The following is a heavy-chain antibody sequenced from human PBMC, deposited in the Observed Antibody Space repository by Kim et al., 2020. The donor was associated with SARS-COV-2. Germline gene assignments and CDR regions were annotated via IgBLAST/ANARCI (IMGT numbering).Heavy chain of an antibody. CDR1: GFTVSSNY. Sequence: GGSLRLSCAASGFTVSSNYMSWVRQAPGKGLEWVSVIYSGGSTYYADSVKGRFTISRDNSKNTLYLQMNSLRAEDTAVYYCARAKVRDEITIFGVVINTVDAFDICGQGTMVTVSS. D-gene: IGHD3-3*01. V-gene: IGHV3-66*01. CDR2: IYSGGST. J-gene: IGHJ3*02. CDR3: ARAKVRDEITIFGVVINTVDAFDI.